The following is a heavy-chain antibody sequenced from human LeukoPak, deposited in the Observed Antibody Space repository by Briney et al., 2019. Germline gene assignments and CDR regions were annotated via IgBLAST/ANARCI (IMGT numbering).Heavy chain of an antibody. CDR3: ARDVRTVVTTDDAFDI. Sequence: PGGSLRLSCAASGFTFNSAWMSWVRQAPGKGLEWVAAISGGTSYNEGSTYYTDSVKGRFDISRDNSKSTLYLQMNSLTAEDTAVYYCARDVRTVVTTDDAFDIWGHGTMVIVSS. CDR1: GFTFNSAW. CDR2: ISGGTSYNEGST. V-gene: IGHV3-23*01. D-gene: IGHD2-21*02. J-gene: IGHJ3*02.